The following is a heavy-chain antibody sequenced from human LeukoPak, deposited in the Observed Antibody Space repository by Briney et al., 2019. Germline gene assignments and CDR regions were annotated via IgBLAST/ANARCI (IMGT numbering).Heavy chain of an antibody. CDR2: MNPNSGNT. V-gene: IGHV1-8*01. CDR3: ARTMVRGVIIASRWFDP. CDR1: GYTFTSYD. D-gene: IGHD3-10*01. Sequence: ASVKVSCKASGYTFTSYDINWVRQATGQGLEWMGWMNPNSGNTGYAQEFQGRVTMTRNTSISTAYMELSSLRSEDTAVYYCARTMVRGVIIASRWFDPWGQGTLVTVSS. J-gene: IGHJ5*02.